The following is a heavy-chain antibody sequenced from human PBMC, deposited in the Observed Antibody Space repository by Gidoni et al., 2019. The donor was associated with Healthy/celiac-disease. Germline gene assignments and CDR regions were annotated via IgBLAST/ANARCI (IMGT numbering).Heavy chain of an antibody. D-gene: IGHD3-22*01. J-gene: IGHJ5*02. CDR2: IWYDGSNK. CDR1: GFTFSSYG. Sequence: QVQLVESGGGVVQPGRSLRLSCAASGFTFSSYGMHWVRQAPGKGLEWVAVIWYDGSNKYYADSVKGRFTISRDNSKNTLYLQMNSLRAEDTAVYYCARGSQSGGYNWFDPWGQGTLVTVSS. V-gene: IGHV3-33*01. CDR3: ARGSQSGGYNWFDP.